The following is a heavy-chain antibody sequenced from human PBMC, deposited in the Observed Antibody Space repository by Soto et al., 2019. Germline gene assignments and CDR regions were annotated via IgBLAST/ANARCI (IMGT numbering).Heavy chain of an antibody. Sequence: GGSLRLSCAASGFTFESFGMRWVRQAPGEGLEWISSISGSGFKKYYADSVKGRFTISRDNSKSTVYLELNNLSAEDTAVYHCAKNQGVELVPLATVDWFDPWGQGSVVTVSS. CDR3: AKNQGVELVPLATVDWFDP. J-gene: IGHJ5*02. CDR2: ISGSGFKK. D-gene: IGHD1-26*01. CDR1: GFTFESFG. V-gene: IGHV3-23*01.